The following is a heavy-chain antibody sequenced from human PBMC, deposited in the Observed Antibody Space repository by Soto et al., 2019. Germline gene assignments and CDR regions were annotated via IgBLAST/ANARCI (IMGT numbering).Heavy chain of an antibody. CDR1: GGTFSSYA. D-gene: IGHD6-13*01. V-gene: IGHV1-69*06. J-gene: IGHJ4*02. CDR3: ARAGGGIAAAGTFDY. Sequence: QVQLVQSGAEVKKPGSSVKVSCKASGGTFSSYAISWVRQAPGQGLEWMGGIIPILGTANYAQKFQGRVTITGDNSTSTADRELRSLRSEDTGVYYCARAGGGIAAAGTFDYWGQGTLVTVSS. CDR2: IIPILGTA.